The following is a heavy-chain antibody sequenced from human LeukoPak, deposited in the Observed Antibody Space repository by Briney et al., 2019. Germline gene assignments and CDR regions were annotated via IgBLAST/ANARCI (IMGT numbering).Heavy chain of an antibody. CDR3: ANPLSPLYDSNDY. J-gene: IGHJ4*02. CDR2: ISSSSSTI. D-gene: IGHD3-3*01. Sequence: PGGSLRLSCAASGFTFSRYSMNWVRQAPGKGLEWVSYISSSSSTIYYADSVKGRFTISRDNAKNSLYLQMNSLRAEDTAVYYCANPLSPLYDSNDYWGPGTLVTVSS. CDR1: GFTFSRYS. V-gene: IGHV3-48*01.